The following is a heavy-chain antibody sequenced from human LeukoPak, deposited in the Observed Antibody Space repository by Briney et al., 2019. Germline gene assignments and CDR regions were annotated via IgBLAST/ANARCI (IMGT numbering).Heavy chain of an antibody. CDR3: ARESRLDSSADY. CDR2: ISSSSGTI. Sequence: GGSLRLSCAASGFILSNYGIHWVRQAPGKGLEWVSYISSSSGTIYYADSVKGRFTISRDNAKNSLYLQMNSLRVEDTAVYYCARESRLDSSADYWGQRTLVIVSS. CDR1: GFILSNYG. D-gene: IGHD3-22*01. V-gene: IGHV3-48*04. J-gene: IGHJ4*02.